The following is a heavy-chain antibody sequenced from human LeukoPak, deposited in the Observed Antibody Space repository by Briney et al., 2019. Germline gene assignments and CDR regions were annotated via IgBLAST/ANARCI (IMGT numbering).Heavy chain of an antibody. D-gene: IGHD3/OR15-3a*01. CDR2: INPKSGAT. V-gene: IGHV1-2*02. Sequence: ASVKVSCKASGYTFVNYYIHWVRQAPGQGLEWMGWINPKSGATNYAQNFQGRVSLTRDTSINSAFMELSRLRSDDTAVYYCARGRRIMVFRTVKSFWAFDIWGQGTMVTVSS. CDR1: GYTFVNYY. CDR3: ARGRRIMVFRTVKSFWAFDI. J-gene: IGHJ3*02.